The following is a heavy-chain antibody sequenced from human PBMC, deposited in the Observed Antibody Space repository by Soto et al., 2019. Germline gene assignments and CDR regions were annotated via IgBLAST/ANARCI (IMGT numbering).Heavy chain of an antibody. Sequence: LSLTCTVSVGSFSPNYWSWIRQPPGKGLEWIGYIYHSGSTYYNPSLKSRVTISVDRSKNQFSLKLSSVTAADTAVYYCARVPSPWGQGTLVTVSS. CDR2: IYHSGST. V-gene: IGHV4-30-2*01. CDR1: VGSFSPNY. J-gene: IGHJ5*02. CDR3: ARVPSP.